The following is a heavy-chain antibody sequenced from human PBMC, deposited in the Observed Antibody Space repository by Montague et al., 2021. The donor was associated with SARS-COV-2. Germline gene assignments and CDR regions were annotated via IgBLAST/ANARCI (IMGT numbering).Heavy chain of an antibody. CDR2: IYNTGSN. Sequence: SETLSLTCTVSGGSITSMHRHWGWIRQPPGKGLEWIGAIYNTGSNWLNPSLKSRVAISVDTSKNQFSLNLRSVTAADTAIYFCGRVILSATSNPFDTWGQGSLVTVSS. V-gene: IGHV4-39*07. CDR1: GGSITSMHRH. D-gene: IGHD2-15*01. J-gene: IGHJ4*02. CDR3: GRVILSATSNPFDT.